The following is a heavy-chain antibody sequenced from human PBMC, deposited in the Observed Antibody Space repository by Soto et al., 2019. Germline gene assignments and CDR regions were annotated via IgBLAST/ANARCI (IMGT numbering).Heavy chain of an antibody. CDR3: RVTGVSEVDY. J-gene: IGHJ4*02. CDR2: IYPDSGGT. Sequence: QVQLVQSGAEVKKPGASVKVSCRTSGYTFSGFYIHWVRQAPGQGLESMGWIYPDSGGTDYAQKFQGRVTMTRDTSISTAYMELSRLRSDDTAVYYCRVTGVSEVDYWGQGTLVTVAS. V-gene: IGHV1-2*02. D-gene: IGHD2-8*01. CDR1: GYTFSGFY.